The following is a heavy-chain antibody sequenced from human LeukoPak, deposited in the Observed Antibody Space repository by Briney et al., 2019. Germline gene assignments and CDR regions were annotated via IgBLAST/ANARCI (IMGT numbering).Heavy chain of an antibody. J-gene: IGHJ6*02. CDR3: AKVLSVTRYYWYGMDV. V-gene: IGHV3-23*01. D-gene: IGHD4-17*01. CDR1: GFTFSTYP. CDR2: ISGSGGDT. Sequence: GGSLRLSCAASGFTFSTYPMVWVRQAPGKGLDSFASISGSGGDTYYLDSVKGRFTISRDNSKNMLFLQMNSLSAEDTAVYYCAKVLSVTRYYWYGMDVWGQGTTVTVSS.